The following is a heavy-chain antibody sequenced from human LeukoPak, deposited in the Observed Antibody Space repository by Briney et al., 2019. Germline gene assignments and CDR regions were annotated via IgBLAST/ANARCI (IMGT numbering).Heavy chain of an antibody. Sequence: GGSLRLSCAASGFTFSSYAMSWVRQAPGKGLEGVSGISGSGGGTYNADSVKGRFTISRDNSKNTLYLQMNSLRAEDTAVYYCAKNGVNYWYFDLWGRGTLVTVSS. CDR2: ISGSGGGT. J-gene: IGHJ2*01. CDR1: GFTFSSYA. D-gene: IGHD2-8*01. CDR3: AKNGVNYWYFDL. V-gene: IGHV3-23*01.